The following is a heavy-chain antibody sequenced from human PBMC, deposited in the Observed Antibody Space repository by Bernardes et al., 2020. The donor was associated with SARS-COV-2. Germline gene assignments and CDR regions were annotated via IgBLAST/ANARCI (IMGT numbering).Heavy chain of an antibody. D-gene: IGHD3-3*01. CDR2: IKSKTDGGTT. CDR3: TTVTYYDFWSGSPLDYGMDV. CDR1: GFSVTNAW. Sequence: GGSLRLSCAASGFSVTNAWMNWVRQAPGKGLEWVGRIKSKTDGGTTDYAAPVKGRFTISRDDSKNTVYLQMNSLKTDDTAVYYCTTVTYYDFWSGSPLDYGMDVWGQGTTVTVSS. V-gene: IGHV3-15*07. J-gene: IGHJ6*02.